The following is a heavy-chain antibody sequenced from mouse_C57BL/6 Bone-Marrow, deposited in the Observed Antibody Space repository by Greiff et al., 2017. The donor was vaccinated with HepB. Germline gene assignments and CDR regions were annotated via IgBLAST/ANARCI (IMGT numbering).Heavy chain of an antibody. V-gene: IGHV1-26*01. CDR2: INPNNGGT. Sequence: VQLQQSGPELVKPGASVKICCKASGYTFTDYYMNWVKQSHGKSLEWIGDINPNNGGTSYNQKFKGKATLTVDKSSSTAYMELRSLTSEDSAVYYCARLLRAMDYWGQGTSVTVSS. CDR3: ARLLRAMDY. CDR1: GYTFTDYY. J-gene: IGHJ4*01.